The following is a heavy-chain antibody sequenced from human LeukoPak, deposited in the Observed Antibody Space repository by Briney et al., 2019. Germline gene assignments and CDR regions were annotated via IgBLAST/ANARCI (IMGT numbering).Heavy chain of an antibody. Sequence: PGGSLRLSCAASGFTFSTYSMNWVRQAPGEGLGWVSTISGSGGSTYYADSVKGRLTISRDNSKNTLYLQMNSLRAEDTAVYYCAKAKYSGSSPFDYWGQGTLVTVSS. J-gene: IGHJ4*02. CDR2: ISGSGGST. V-gene: IGHV3-23*01. CDR3: AKAKYSGSSPFDY. D-gene: IGHD1-26*01. CDR1: GFTFSTYS.